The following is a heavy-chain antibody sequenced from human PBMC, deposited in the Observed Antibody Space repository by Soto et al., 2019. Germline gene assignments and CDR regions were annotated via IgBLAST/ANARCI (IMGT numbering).Heavy chain of an antibody. CDR2: IYPGDSDT. D-gene: IGHD2-2*01. CDR3: ARFRGPSKDYYCGMDV. V-gene: IGHV5-51*01. CDR1: GYSFTSYW. Sequence: GESLKISCKGSGYSFTSYWIGWVRQMPGKGLEWMGIIYPGDSDTRYSPSFQGQVTISADKSISTAYLQWSSLKASDTAMYYCARFRGPSKDYYCGMDVWGQGTTVTVSS. J-gene: IGHJ6*02.